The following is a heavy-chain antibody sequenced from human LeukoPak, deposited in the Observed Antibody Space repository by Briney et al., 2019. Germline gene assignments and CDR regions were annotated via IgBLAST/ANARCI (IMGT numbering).Heavy chain of an antibody. Sequence: PGGSLRLSCAASGFTFSSYSMKWVRQAPGKGLEWVSSISSSSSYIYYADSVKGRFTISRDNAKNSLYLQMNSLRAGDTAVYYCAGGYSSGWYEGPNGYWGQGTLVTISS. CDR1: GFTFSSYS. D-gene: IGHD6-19*01. V-gene: IGHV3-21*01. CDR3: AGGYSSGWYEGPNGY. J-gene: IGHJ4*02. CDR2: ISSSSSYI.